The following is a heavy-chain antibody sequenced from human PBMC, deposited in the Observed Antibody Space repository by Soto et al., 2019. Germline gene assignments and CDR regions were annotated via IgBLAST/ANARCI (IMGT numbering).Heavy chain of an antibody. D-gene: IGHD3-10*01. J-gene: IGHJ6*02. Sequence: GFLRTSRSTSGVPRSKHLLNLGPPAPREGVGWVSIIYSGGDTYYADSVKGRFTISRDNSKNSLYLQMNSLRAEDTAVYYCARAPWDGSGTYYISYYGMDVWGQGTTVTVSS. CDR1: GVPRSKHL. CDR3: ARAPWDGSGTYYISYYGMDV. V-gene: IGHV3-53*01. CDR2: IYSGGDT.